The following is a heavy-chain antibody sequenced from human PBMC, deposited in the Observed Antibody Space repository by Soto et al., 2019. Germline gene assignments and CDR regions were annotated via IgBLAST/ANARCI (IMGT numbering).Heavy chain of an antibody. J-gene: IGHJ3*02. CDR3: ARTYECAKSDCYRAFDI. CDR1: GFTFSSYA. D-gene: IGHD2-21*02. V-gene: IGHV3-30*04. Sequence: GGSLRLSCAASGFTFSSYAMHWVRQAPGTGPEWVAATSSDGTDNVYADSVSGRFTISRDNSKNTLYLQMNSLRSEDAAVYYCARTYECAKSDCYRAFDIWGQGTMVTVSS. CDR2: TSSDGTDN.